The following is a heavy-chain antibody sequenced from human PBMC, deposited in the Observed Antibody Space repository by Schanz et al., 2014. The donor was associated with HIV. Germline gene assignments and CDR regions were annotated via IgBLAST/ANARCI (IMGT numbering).Heavy chain of an antibody. CDR2: MSYDGFSK. CDR1: EFTFRTSI. V-gene: IGHV3-30*19. CDR3: ARGRYAPNYYDSSTYPYYFDY. J-gene: IGHJ4*02. Sequence: QVQLVESGGGVVQPGRSLRLSCAMSEFTFRTSIIHWVRQPPGKGLEWVAAMSYDGFSKYYADSVKGRFTISRDYSKNTLYLQMNSLRAEDTAVYYCARGRYAPNYYDSSTYPYYFDYWGQGTLVTVSS. D-gene: IGHD3-22*01.